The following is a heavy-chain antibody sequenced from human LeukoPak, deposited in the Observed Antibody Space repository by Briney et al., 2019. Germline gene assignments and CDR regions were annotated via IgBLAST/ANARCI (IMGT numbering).Heavy chain of an antibody. CDR2: IRYDGSNK. V-gene: IGHV3-30*02. J-gene: IGHJ6*02. D-gene: IGHD3-22*01. CDR3: ARDTYYYNSSAFYHYYYGMDV. Sequence: GGSLRLSCAASGLTFSSYGMHWGRQAPGKGLEWEAFIRYDGSNKYYADSVKGRVTISGDNAKNTLYLQMNSLSAEDTAVYYCARDTYYYNSSAFYHYYYGMDVWGQGTTVTVSS. CDR1: GLTFSSYG.